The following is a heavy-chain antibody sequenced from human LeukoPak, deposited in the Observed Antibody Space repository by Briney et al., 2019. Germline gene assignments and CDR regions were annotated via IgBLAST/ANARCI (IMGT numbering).Heavy chain of an antibody. D-gene: IGHD4-17*01. J-gene: IGHJ4*02. CDR2: ISAYNGNT. CDR3: AREFRYYGDLHY. Sequence: VASVKVSCKASGYTFTSYGISWARQAPGQGLEWMGWISAYNGNTNYAQKLQGRVTMTTDTSTSTAYMELRSLRSDDTAVYYCAREFRYYGDLHYWGQGTLVTVSS. V-gene: IGHV1-18*04. CDR1: GYTFTSYG.